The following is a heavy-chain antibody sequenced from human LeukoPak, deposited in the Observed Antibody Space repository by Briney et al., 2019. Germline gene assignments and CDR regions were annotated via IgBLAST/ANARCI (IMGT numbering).Heavy chain of an antibody. CDR3: ASNYGSGSFHHCWYFDL. CDR2: IYYSRST. CDR1: GGSISSSSYY. Sequence: SETLSLTCTVSGGSISSSSYYWGWIRQPPGKGLEWIGSIYYSRSTYYNPSLKSRVTISVDTSKNQFSLKLSSVTAADTAVYYCASNYGSGSFHHCWYFDLWGRGTLVTVSS. D-gene: IGHD3-10*01. J-gene: IGHJ2*01. V-gene: IGHV4-39*01.